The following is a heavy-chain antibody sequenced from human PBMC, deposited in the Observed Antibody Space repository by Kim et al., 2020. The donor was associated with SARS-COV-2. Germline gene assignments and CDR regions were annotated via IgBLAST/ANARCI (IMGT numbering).Heavy chain of an antibody. CDR2: VSAGGDST. D-gene: IGHD6-13*01. V-gene: IGHV3-23*01. Sequence: GGSLRLSCAASGFTFSSYAMFWVRQAPGKGLEWVSTVSAGGDSTYHADSVRGRFIISRDNSKNTLYLEMNSLRPDDTAASYCAKDGAAGALEYWGQGTLV. CDR3: AKDGAAGALEY. CDR1: GFTFSSYA. J-gene: IGHJ4*02.